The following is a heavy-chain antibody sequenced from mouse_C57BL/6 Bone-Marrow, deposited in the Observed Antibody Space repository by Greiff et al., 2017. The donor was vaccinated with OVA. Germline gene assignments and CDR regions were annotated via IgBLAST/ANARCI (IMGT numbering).Heavy chain of an antibody. CDR2: ISNLAYSI. Sequence: EVKLVESGGGLVQPGGSLKLSCAASGFTFSDYGMAWVRQAPRKGPEWVAFISNLAYSIYYADTVTGRFPISRENAKNTLYLEMSSLRYEDTAMDYCGREGRYWYFDVWGTGTSVTVSS. CDR3: GREGRYWYFDV. J-gene: IGHJ1*03. CDR1: GFTFSDYG. V-gene: IGHV5-15*04. D-gene: IGHD3-3*01.